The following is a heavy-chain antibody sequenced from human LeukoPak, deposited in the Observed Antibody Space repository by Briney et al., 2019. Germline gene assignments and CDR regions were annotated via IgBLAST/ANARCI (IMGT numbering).Heavy chain of an antibody. V-gene: IGHV4-34*01. Sequence: SETLSLTCAVYGGSFSGYYWSWIRQPPGKGLEWMGEINYSGSTNYHPSLKSRVTISVDTSKNQFSLQLSSVTAADTAVYYCARSDGYGLVDIWGQGTMVTVSS. CDR2: INYSGST. CDR3: ARSDGYGLVDI. J-gene: IGHJ3*02. D-gene: IGHD3-10*01. CDR1: GGSFSGYY.